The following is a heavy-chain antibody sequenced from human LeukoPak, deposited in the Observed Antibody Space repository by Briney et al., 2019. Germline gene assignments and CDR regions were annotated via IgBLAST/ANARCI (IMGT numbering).Heavy chain of an antibody. Sequence: ASVKVSCQASGYSFTASYMHWVRQAPGQGLEWLGWINPSSGGTKYAPKFQGRVTLTRDTSINTAYMELTSLRSDDTAMYYCAKEFPSGATRDLDYWGQGTLVPVSS. CDR2: INPSSGGT. CDR3: AKEFPSGATRDLDY. D-gene: IGHD1-26*01. CDR1: GYSFTASY. J-gene: IGHJ4*02. V-gene: IGHV1-2*02.